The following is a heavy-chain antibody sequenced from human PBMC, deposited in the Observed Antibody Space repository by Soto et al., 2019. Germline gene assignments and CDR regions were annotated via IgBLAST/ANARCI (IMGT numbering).Heavy chain of an antibody. V-gene: IGHV3-21*01. Sequence: EVQLVESGGGLVKPGGSLRVSCAASGFALSAYSLSWVRQAPGEGLEWVASINPSGSEIYYADSVEGRFVISRDNAQNSVDMQMLSLRVEDTAVYYCARDWLTGAPREAFDCWGQGTLVTVSS. CDR1: GFALSAYS. CDR2: INPSGSEI. J-gene: IGHJ4*02. D-gene: IGHD7-27*01. CDR3: ARDWLTGAPREAFDC.